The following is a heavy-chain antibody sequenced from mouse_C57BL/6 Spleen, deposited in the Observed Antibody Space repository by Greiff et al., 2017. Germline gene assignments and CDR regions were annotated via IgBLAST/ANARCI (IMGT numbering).Heavy chain of an antibody. D-gene: IGHD4-1*01. J-gene: IGHJ4*01. V-gene: IGHV1-82*01. Sequence: VQLQQSGPELVKPGASVKISCKASGYAFSSSWMNWVKQRPGKGLEWIGRIYPGDGDTNYNGKFKGEATLTADKSSSTAYMQLSSLTSEDSAVYFCARGTGTRVDYWGQGTSVTVSS. CDR2: IYPGDGDT. CDR3: ARGTGTRVDY. CDR1: GYAFSSSW.